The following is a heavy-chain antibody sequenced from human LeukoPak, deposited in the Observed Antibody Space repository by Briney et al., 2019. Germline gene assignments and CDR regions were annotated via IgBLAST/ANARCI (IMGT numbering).Heavy chain of an antibody. D-gene: IGHD2-15*01. CDR3: ARETYCSGGSCYPDY. Sequence: GGSLRLSCAASGFTFSSYGMHWVRQAPGKGLEWVAVIWYDGSNKYYADSVKGRFTISRDSSKNTLYLQMNSLRAEDTAVYYCARETYCSGGSCYPDYWGQGTLVTVSS. V-gene: IGHV3-33*01. CDR1: GFTFSSYG. CDR2: IWYDGSNK. J-gene: IGHJ4*02.